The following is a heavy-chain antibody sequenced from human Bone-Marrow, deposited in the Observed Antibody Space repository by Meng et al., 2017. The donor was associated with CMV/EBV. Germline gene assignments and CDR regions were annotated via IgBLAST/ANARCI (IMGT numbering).Heavy chain of an antibody. CDR3: ARGFRYNWNFFFGY. CDR1: GYTFTSYG. J-gene: IGHJ4*02. D-gene: IGHD1-7*01. V-gene: IGHV1-18*01. CDR2: ISAYNGNT. Sequence: ASVKVSCKASGYTFTSYGISWVRQAPGQGLEWMGWISAYNGNTNYAQKFQGRVTMTRNTSISTAYMELSSLRSEDTAVYYCARGFRYNWNFFFGYWGQGPLVTVSS.